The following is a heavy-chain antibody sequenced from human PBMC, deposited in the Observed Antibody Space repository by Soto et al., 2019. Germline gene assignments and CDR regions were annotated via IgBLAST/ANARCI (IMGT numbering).Heavy chain of an antibody. D-gene: IGHD3-16*01. Sequence: EVLLVESGGGLVQPGGSLRLSCAASGFTVSSNYMSWVRQAPWNGLEWVSVIYSGGSTYYADSVKGRFTISRDNSKNTLYLQMNSLRAEDTAVYYCVGLRVFYWGQGTLVTVSS. CDR3: VGLRVFY. V-gene: IGHV3-66*01. CDR2: IYSGGST. J-gene: IGHJ4*02. CDR1: GFTVSSNY.